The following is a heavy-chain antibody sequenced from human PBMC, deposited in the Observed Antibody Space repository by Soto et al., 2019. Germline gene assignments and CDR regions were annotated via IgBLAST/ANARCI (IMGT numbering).Heavy chain of an antibody. V-gene: IGHV3-21*01. CDR2: ISSSSSYI. Sequence: VQLVESGGGLVKPGGSLRLSCAASGFTFSSYSMNWVRQAPGKGLEWVSSISSSSSYIYYADSVKGRFTISRDNAKNSLYLQMNSLRAEDTAVYYCARDPTGGITIFGVVIHGDWYFDLWGRGTLVTVSS. CDR3: ARDPTGGITIFGVVIHGDWYFDL. J-gene: IGHJ2*01. D-gene: IGHD3-3*01. CDR1: GFTFSSYS.